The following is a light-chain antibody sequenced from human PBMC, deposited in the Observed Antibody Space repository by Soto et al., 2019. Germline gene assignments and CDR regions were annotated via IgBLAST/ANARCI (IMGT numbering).Light chain of an antibody. CDR3: SSYINSCTPHVV. CDR1: SSNIDYNL. J-gene: IGLJ2*01. CDR2: EVT. Sequence: QSALTQPPSVSGSPGQSVTISCNGASSNIDYNLVSWYQQSPGTAPKLMIYEVTDRPSGVPDRFSGSRSGNTASLTISGLQAEDEADYYCSSYINSCTPHVVFGGGTKLTVL. V-gene: IGLV2-18*02.